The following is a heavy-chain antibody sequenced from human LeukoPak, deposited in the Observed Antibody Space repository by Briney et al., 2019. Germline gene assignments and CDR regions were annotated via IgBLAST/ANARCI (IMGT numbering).Heavy chain of an antibody. CDR1: GFTFTTYW. D-gene: IGHD6-13*01. CDR2: IKQDGTER. CDR3: ARASGGSSWYGVDY. V-gene: IGHV3-7*01. Sequence: GGSLRLSCAASGFTFTTYWMGWVRQAPGKGLEWVANIKQDGTERYYVDSVKGRFTISRDNTKNTLYLQMNSLRAEDTAVYYCARASGGSSWYGVDYWGQGTLVTVSS. J-gene: IGHJ4*02.